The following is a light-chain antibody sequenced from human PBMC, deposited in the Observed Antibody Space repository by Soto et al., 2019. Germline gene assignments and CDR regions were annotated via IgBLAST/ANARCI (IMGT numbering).Light chain of an antibody. CDR3: GSYRISTAV. CDR1: SSDVGGYNY. CDR2: DVT. Sequence: QSVLTQPASVSGSPGQSITISCTGTSSDVGGYNYVSWYQQYPGKAPKLMIYDVTNRPSGVSNRFSGSKSGNTASLTISGLQAEDEADYYCGSYRISTAVFGTGTQLTGL. J-gene: IGLJ7*01. V-gene: IGLV2-14*01.